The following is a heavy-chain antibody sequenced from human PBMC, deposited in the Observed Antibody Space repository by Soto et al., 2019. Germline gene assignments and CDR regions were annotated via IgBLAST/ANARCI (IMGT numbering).Heavy chain of an antibody. V-gene: IGHV3-48*01. J-gene: IGHJ4*02. CDR1: GFTFSSYS. D-gene: IGHD6-19*01. CDR2: IDSSSSII. Sequence: GGSLRLSCAASGFTFSSYSMNWVRQAPGKGLEWISYIDSSSSIIYYADSVKGRFTISRDSAKNSLFLQMNSLRADDTALYYCARDLGSGRRYFDYWGQGTLVTVSS. CDR3: ARDLGSGRRYFDY.